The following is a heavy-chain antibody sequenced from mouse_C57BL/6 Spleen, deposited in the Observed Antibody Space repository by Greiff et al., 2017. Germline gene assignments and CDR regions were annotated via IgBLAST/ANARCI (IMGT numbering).Heavy chain of an antibody. D-gene: IGHD1-1*01. J-gene: IGHJ2*01. CDR3: ARDGSSLFDY. Sequence: QVQLQQPGAELVRPGSSVKLSCKASGYTFTSYWMDWVKQRPGQGLEWIGNIYPSDSETHYNQKFKDKATLTVDKSSSTAYMQLSSLTSEDSAVYYCARDGSSLFDYWGQGTTLTVSS. CDR2: IYPSDSET. CDR1: GYTFTSYW. V-gene: IGHV1-61*01.